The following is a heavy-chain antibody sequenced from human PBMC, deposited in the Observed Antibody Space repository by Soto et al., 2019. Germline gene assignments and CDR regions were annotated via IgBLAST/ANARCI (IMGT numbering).Heavy chain of an antibody. J-gene: IGHJ4*02. D-gene: IGHD5-18*01. Sequence: QAQLVESGGGVVQPGRSLRLSCAASGFAFSSYGMYWVRQAPGTGLECVAVISYDGSLQHYADSVKGRFTISRDNSKTMGLLQISSLRAEDTAVYYCVSDRGYGHASVPYSWGQGTLVSVSS. V-gene: IGHV3-30*03. CDR3: VSDRGYGHASVPYS. CDR2: ISYDGSLQ. CDR1: GFAFSSYG.